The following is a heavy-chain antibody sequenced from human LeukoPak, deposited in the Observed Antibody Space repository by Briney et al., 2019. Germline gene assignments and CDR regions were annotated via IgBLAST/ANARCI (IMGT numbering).Heavy chain of an antibody. Sequence: GGSLRLSCAASGFTFSSYWMHWVRQAPGKGLEWVANINQDGSEIHYVDSVKGRFTISRDNAKNSLYLQMNSLRAEDAAVYYCTTGDYFDYWGQGTLVTVSS. J-gene: IGHJ4*02. CDR3: TTGDYFDY. CDR1: GFTFSSYW. CDR2: INQDGSEI. D-gene: IGHD7-27*01. V-gene: IGHV3-7*01.